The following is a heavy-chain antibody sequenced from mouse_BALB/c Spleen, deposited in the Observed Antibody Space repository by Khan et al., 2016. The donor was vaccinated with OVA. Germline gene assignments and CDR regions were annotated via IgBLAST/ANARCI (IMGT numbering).Heavy chain of an antibody. J-gene: IGHJ3*01. V-gene: IGHV5-9-1*01. D-gene: IGHD2-1*01. CDR2: ISSDGDYT. CDR3: ARSAYGNFAY. Sequence: DVMLVESGGGLVKPGGSLKLSCAASGFTFSTYAMSWVRQTPEKRLEWVATISSDGDYTYYPDNVTGRFTISRDNAKNILYLQMSSLRSEDTAMYYCARSAYGNFAYWGQGTLVTVSA. CDR1: GFTFSTYA.